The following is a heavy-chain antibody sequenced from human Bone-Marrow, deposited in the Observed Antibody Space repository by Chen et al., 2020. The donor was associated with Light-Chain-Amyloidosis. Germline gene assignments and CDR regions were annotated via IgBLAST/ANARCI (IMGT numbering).Heavy chain of an antibody. CDR2: IIPSFGTT. D-gene: IGHD3-10*01. CDR1: GTTFNNYA. Sequence: QVQLVQSGAEVKKPGSSVKVSCKASGTTFNNYAFDWVRQAPGQGLEWMGKIIPSFGTTNYAQKFQGRVKITADESTTTIHMELTSLKSEDAAVYYCARARRKSDWELRYFLDVWGNGTTVTVSS. J-gene: IGHJ6*03. CDR3: ARARRKSDWELRYFLDV. V-gene: IGHV1-69*13.